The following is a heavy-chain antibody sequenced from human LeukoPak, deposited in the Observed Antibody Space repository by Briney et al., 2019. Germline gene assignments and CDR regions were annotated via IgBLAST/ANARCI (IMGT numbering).Heavy chain of an antibody. CDR3: ARGLGYCSSTSCYNYFDY. J-gene: IGHJ4*02. Sequence: SETLSLTCSVSGVPISSRSYYWGWIRQPPGKGLEWIGSIYYSGSTYYNPSLKSRVTISVDTSKNQFSLKLSSVTAADTAVYYCARGLGYCSSTSCYNYFDYWGQGTLVTVSS. V-gene: IGHV4-39*01. CDR1: GVPISSRSYY. D-gene: IGHD2-2*02. CDR2: IYYSGST.